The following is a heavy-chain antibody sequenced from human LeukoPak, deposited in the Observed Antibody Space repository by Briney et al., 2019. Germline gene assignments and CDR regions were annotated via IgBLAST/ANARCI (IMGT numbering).Heavy chain of an antibody. V-gene: IGHV4-31*03. D-gene: IGHD5-18*01. CDR3: ARQYSYAVYYFDY. Sequence: PSQTLSLTCTVSGGSISSGGYYWSWIRQHPGKGLEWIGYIYYSGSTYYNPSLKSRATISVDTSKNQFSLKLSSVTAADTAVYYCARQYSYAVYYFDYWGQGTLVTVSS. CDR2: IYYSGST. J-gene: IGHJ4*02. CDR1: GGSISSGGYY.